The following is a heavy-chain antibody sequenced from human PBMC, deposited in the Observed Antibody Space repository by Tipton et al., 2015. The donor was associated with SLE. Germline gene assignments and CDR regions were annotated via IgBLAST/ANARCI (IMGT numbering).Heavy chain of an antibody. V-gene: IGHV4-59*01. J-gene: IGHJ4*02. Sequence: TLSLTCTVPGGSISSYYWSWVRQPPGKGLEYIGYIDNSGSTNYNPSLKSRVTISIDTSKNQFSLKLSSVTAADTAVYYCARVALGGVDYWGQGTLVTVSS. CDR3: ARVALGGVDY. CDR2: IDNSGST. D-gene: IGHD3-16*01. CDR1: GGSISSYY.